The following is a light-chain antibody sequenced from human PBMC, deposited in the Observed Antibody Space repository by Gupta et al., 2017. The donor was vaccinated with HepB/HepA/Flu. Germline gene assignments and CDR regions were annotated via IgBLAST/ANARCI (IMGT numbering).Light chain of an antibody. J-gene: IGKJ2*04. V-gene: IGKV4-1*01. CDR3: QQYYSTPCS. CDR2: WAS. Sequence: DIVMTQSPDYLAVSLGERAPNNCKSSQSVLYSSNNTNYLSWYQQKPGQPPTLRIYWASTRESGFPDRFSGSGSVTDFTLTSSSLQAEDVAVYYCQQYYSTPCSFGQWTKLEIK. CDR1: QSVLYSSNNTNY.